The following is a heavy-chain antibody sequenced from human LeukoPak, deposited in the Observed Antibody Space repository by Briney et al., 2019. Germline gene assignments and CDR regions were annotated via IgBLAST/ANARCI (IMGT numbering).Heavy chain of an antibody. CDR2: IYHSGSS. CDR1: GYSISSDYY. V-gene: IGHV4-38-2*02. Sequence: PSETLSLTCNVSGYSISSDYYWGWIRQPPGKGLEWIGSIYHSGSSYYNPSLKSRVTISVDTSKNQFSLKLSSVTAADTAVYYCATIKAGPYSFDYWGQGTLVTVSS. J-gene: IGHJ4*02. CDR3: ATIKAGPYSFDY. D-gene: IGHD1-1*01.